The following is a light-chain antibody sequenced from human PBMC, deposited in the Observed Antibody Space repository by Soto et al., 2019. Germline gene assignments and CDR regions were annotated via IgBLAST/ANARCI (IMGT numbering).Light chain of an antibody. CDR3: VLDMGSGIYV. Sequence: QTVVTQEPSFSVSPGGTVTLTCGLSSGSVSTSYYPSWYQQTPGQAPRTLIYSTNTRSSGVPDRFSGSILGNKAALTITGAQADDESDYYCVLDMGSGIYVFGTGTKVTVL. J-gene: IGLJ1*01. CDR1: SGSVSTSYY. CDR2: STN. V-gene: IGLV8-61*01.